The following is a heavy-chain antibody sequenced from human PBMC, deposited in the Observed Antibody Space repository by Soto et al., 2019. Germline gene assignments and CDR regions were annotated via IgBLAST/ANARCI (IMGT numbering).Heavy chain of an antibody. CDR1: GFTFSSYG. D-gene: IGHD3-22*01. CDR2: ISYDGSNK. V-gene: IGHV3-30*18. Sequence: PGGSLRLSCAASGFTFSSYGMHWVRQAPGKGPEWVAVISYDGSNKYYADSVKGRFTISRDNSKNTLYLQMNSLRAEDTAVYCCAKDFSSGYSKYYFDYWGQGTLVTVSS. CDR3: AKDFSSGYSKYYFDY. J-gene: IGHJ4*02.